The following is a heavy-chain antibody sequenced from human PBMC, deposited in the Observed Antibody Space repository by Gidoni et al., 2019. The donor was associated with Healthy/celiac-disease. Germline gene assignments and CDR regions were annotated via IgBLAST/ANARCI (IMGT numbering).Heavy chain of an antibody. CDR3: ARGVVIDYYGMDV. J-gene: IGHJ6*02. D-gene: IGHD3-22*01. V-gene: IGHV4-34*01. Sequence: QVQLQQWGAGLLKPSETLSLTCAVYGGSFSGYYWSWIRQPPGKGLEWIGEINHSGSTNYNPSLKSRVTISVDTSKNQFSLKLSSVTAADTAVYYCARGVVIDYYGMDVWGQGTTVTVSS. CDR1: GGSFSGYY. CDR2: INHSGST.